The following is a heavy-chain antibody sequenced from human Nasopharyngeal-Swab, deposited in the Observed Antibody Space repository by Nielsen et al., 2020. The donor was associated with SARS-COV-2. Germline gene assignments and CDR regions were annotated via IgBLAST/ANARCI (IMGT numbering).Heavy chain of an antibody. CDR3: VKDLAGRYGS. V-gene: IGHV3-7*02. D-gene: IGHD1-26*01. Sequence: GESLKISCAGSGFTFSSKWMNWARQAPGKGLEWVANISPDGGQKYYADSVKGRFTISRDNAKNSLYLQMDSLRADDTAVYYCVKDLAGRYGSWGQGTLVTVSS. CDR1: GFTFSSKW. CDR2: ISPDGGQK. J-gene: IGHJ5*02.